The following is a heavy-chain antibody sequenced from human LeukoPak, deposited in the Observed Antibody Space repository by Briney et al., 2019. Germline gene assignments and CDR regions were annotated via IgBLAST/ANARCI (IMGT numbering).Heavy chain of an antibody. D-gene: IGHD1-26*01. CDR1: GGSFSGYY. CDR2: INHSGST. J-gene: IGHJ5*02. Sequence: SETLSLTCAVYGGSFSGYYWSWIRQPPGKGLEWIGEINHSGSTNYNPSLKSRVTISVDTSKNQFSLKLSSETAADTAVYYCARARISGSYGNWFDPWGQGTLVTVSS. CDR3: ARARISGSYGNWFDP. V-gene: IGHV4-34*01.